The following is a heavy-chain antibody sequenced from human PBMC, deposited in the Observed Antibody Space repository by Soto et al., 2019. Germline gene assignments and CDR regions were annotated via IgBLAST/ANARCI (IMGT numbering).Heavy chain of an antibody. CDR2: VYCGGTA. CDR1: CGSVSGTHFF. Sequence: SETLSLTCTVSCGSVSGTHFFWGWVRRPPGKGLEWLGSVYCGGTAYFSPSLTTRVTLSVYTSKNQFSLTLYSVTAADTAVYYCARITGRHIDYWGQG. J-gene: IGHJ4*02. CDR3: ARITGRHIDY. D-gene: IGHD1-20*01. V-gene: IGHV4-39*01.